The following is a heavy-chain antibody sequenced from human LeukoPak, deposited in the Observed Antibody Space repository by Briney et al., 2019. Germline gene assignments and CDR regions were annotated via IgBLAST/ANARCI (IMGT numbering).Heavy chain of an antibody. CDR3: ARHLPTAAGTFYYYYGMDV. J-gene: IGHJ6*02. D-gene: IGHD6-19*01. CDR1: GGSISSYY. Sequence: SETLSLTCTVSGGSISSYYWSWIRQPPGKGLEWIGYIYYSGSTNYNPSLKIRVTISVDTSKNQFSLKLSSVTAADTAVYYCARHLPTAAGTFYYYYGMDVWGQGTTVTVSS. V-gene: IGHV4-59*08. CDR2: IYYSGST.